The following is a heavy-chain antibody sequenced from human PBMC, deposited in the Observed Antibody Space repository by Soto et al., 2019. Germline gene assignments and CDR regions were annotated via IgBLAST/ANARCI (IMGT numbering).Heavy chain of an antibody. V-gene: IGHV3-23*01. Sequence: EVQLLESGGGLVQPGGSLRLSCAASGFTFSSYAMSWVRQAPGKGLEWVSAISGSGGSTYYADSVKGRFTISRDNSKNTLYLQIICLTAEDTAVYYCAKVRVWYFDLWGRGTLVTVSS. J-gene: IGHJ2*01. CDR1: GFTFSSYA. CDR3: AKVRVWYFDL. CDR2: ISGSGGST.